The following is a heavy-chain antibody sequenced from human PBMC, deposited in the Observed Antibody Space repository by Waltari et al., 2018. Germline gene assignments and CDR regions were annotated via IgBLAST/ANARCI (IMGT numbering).Heavy chain of an antibody. D-gene: IGHD1-7*01. J-gene: IGHJ3*02. CDR3: AELSSSAFHI. CDR2: INTDGSST. CDR1: GFTFSSYW. V-gene: IGHV3-74*01. Sequence: EVQLVESGGGLVQPGESLRLSCAASGFTFSSYWMHWGRQAPGKGLAWVSRINTDGSSTSYADSVMGRSTISRDNAKNTLYLQMNSLTVDDTAVYYCAELSSSAFHIWGQGTMVTVSS.